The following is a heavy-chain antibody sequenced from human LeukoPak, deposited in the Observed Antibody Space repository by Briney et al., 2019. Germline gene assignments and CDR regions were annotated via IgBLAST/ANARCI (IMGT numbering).Heavy chain of an antibody. Sequence: ASVKVSCKASGYTFTSYDINWVRQATGQGLGWLGWMNPSSGNTGYAQKFQGRVTMTRDTSISTAYMELSSLRSEDTAVYYCARGNTIFGVVIDYWGQGTLVTVSS. J-gene: IGHJ4*02. V-gene: IGHV1-8*01. CDR1: GYTFTSYD. CDR2: MNPSSGNT. CDR3: ARGNTIFGVVIDY. D-gene: IGHD3-3*01.